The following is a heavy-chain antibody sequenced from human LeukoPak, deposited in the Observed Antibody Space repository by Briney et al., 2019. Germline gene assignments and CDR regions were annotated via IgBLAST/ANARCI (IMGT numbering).Heavy chain of an antibody. Sequence: PSETLSLTCAVYGGSFSNYYWNWIRQPPGKGLEWIGEINQSGHINYNPSLKSRVTISLDTSKNQFSLKLSSVTAADTAVYYCARDPSPYSSSWYSDYWGQGTLVTVSS. V-gene: IGHV4-34*01. CDR3: ARDPSPYSSSWYSDY. CDR1: GGSFSNYY. D-gene: IGHD6-13*01. J-gene: IGHJ4*02. CDR2: INQSGHI.